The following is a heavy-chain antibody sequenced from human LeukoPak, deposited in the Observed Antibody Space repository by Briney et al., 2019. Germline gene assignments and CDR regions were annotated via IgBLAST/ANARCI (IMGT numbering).Heavy chain of an antibody. D-gene: IGHD5-18*01. CDR3: ARRGYGYGSPFDY. CDR2: IYRGGST. Sequence: GGSLRLSCAGSGFNVSSNYMSWVRQAPGKGLEWVSVIYRGGSTYYADSVKGRFTVSRDNSKNTLNLQMNSLRAEDTAMYYCARRGYGYGSPFDYWGQGTLVTVSS. J-gene: IGHJ4*02. V-gene: IGHV3-66*04. CDR1: GFNVSSNY.